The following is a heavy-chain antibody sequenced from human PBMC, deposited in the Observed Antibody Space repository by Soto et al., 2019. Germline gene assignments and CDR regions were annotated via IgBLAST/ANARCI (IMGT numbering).Heavy chain of an antibody. D-gene: IGHD5-18*01. J-gene: IGHJ6*02. CDR1: GFTVSSNY. Sequence: GGSLRLSCAASGFTVSSNYMSWVRQAPGKGLEWVSVIYSGGSTYYADSVKGRFTISRDNSKNTLYLQMNSLRAEDTAVYYCARDHADTAYDYYYYGMDVWGQGTTVTVSS. CDR3: ARDHADTAYDYYYYGMDV. CDR2: IYSGGST. V-gene: IGHV3-66*01.